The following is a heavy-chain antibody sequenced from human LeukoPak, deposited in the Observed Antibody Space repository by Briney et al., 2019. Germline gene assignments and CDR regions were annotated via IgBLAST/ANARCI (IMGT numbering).Heavy chain of an antibody. D-gene: IGHD1-26*01. CDR2: ISWNSGSI. Sequence: PGRSLRLSCAASGFTFDDYAMHWVRQAPGKGLEWVSGISWNSGSIGYADSVKSRFTISRDNAKNSLYLQMNSLRAEDMALYYCAKDEDSGSYSGFYYFDYWGQGTLVTVSS. V-gene: IGHV3-9*03. CDR1: GFTFDDYA. CDR3: AKDEDSGSYSGFYYFDY. J-gene: IGHJ4*02.